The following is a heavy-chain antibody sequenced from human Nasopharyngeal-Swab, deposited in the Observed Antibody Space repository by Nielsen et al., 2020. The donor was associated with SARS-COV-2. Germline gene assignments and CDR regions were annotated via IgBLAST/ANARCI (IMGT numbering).Heavy chain of an antibody. CDR1: GGSISSNY. CDR2: IYYSGNT. D-gene: IGHD1-26*01. CDR3: ARRETIVGSFDY. Sequence: SETLSLTCTVSGGSISSNYWSWIRQPPGKGLQWIGYIYYSGNTNYNPSLKRRVTISIDTSKNQFSLKLSSVTAADMAVYYCARRETIVGSFDYWGQGTLVTVSS. J-gene: IGHJ4*02. V-gene: IGHV4-59*08.